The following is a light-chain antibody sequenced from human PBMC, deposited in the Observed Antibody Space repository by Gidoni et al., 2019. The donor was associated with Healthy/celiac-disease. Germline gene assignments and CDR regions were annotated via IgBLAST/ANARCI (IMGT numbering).Light chain of an antibody. J-gene: IGKJ5*01. CDR1: QSVSSSY. CDR3: QQYGSSPL. V-gene: IGKV3-20*01. Sequence: EIVLTQSPGTLSLSPGERATLSCRASQSVSSSYLAWYQQKPGQAPRLLLYGASSRATGIPDRFSGSGSGTDFTLTISRLEPEDFAVYYCQQYGSSPLFGQGTRLEI. CDR2: GAS.